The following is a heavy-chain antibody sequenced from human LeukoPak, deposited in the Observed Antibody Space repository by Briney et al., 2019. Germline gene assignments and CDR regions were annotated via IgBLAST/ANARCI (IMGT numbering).Heavy chain of an antibody. V-gene: IGHV3-64D*06. Sequence: GGSLRLSCSASGFTFSGYAMHWVRQAPGKGLEYVSGSSSNGGSTYYADSVKGRFTISRDNSKNTLYLQMSSLRPGGTAVYYCVNQISGWVYWGQGTLVTVSS. J-gene: IGHJ4*02. CDR2: SSSNGGST. CDR3: VNQISGWVY. D-gene: IGHD6-19*01. CDR1: GFTFSGYA.